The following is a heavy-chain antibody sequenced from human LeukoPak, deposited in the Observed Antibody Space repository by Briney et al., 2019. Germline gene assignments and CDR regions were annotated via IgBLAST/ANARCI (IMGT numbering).Heavy chain of an antibody. D-gene: IGHD5-24*01. J-gene: IGHJ4*02. CDR1: GGTFSSYA. CDR3: ARDRRWLQSLFDY. CDR2: IIPILGIA. Sequence: SVKVSCKASGGTFSSYAISWVRQAPGQGLEWMGRIIPILGIANYAQKFQGRVTITADKSTSTAYMELSSLRSEDTAVYYYARDRRWLQSLFDYWGQGTLVTVSS. V-gene: IGHV1-69*04.